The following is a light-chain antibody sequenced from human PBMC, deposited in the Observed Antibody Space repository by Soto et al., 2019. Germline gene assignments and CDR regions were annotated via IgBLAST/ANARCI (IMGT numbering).Light chain of an antibody. Sequence: DFVMTQSPDSLAVSLGERATINGRSSLRVLSSADNKNYLAWFQQKPGQPPKLLFYWASTRESGVPDRFSGSGSATEFTLTISNLQAEDVAVYYCQQYHSDPITFGQGTRLEIK. V-gene: IGKV4-1*01. CDR3: QQYHSDPIT. J-gene: IGKJ5*01. CDR1: LRVLSSADNKNY. CDR2: WAS.